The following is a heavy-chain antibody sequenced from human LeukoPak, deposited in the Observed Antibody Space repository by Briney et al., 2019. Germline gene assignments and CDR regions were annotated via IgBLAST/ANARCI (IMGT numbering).Heavy chain of an antibody. D-gene: IGHD6-13*01. CDR1: GYTISSGDY. CDR3: ARRSGMAAGDY. V-gene: IGHV4-38-2*01. J-gene: IGHJ4*01. Sequence: SETLSLTCAVSGYTISSGDYWDWIRQPPGKRLEWIGTIYHSGSTYYNQSLKSRVTISVDTSKNQFSLKLNSVTAADTAVYDCARRSGMAAGDYWGQGTLVTVSS. CDR2: IYHSGST.